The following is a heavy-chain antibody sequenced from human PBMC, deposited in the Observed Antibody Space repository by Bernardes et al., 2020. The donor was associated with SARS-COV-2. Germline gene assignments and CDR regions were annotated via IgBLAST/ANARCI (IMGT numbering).Heavy chain of an antibody. D-gene: IGHD5-18*01. CDR3: AGFGGYYHGSAFDI. CDR1: GFTFSSNS. Sequence: VGSLSLSCVASGFTFSSNSMHWVRQAPGQGLEWVSSISFSSIHIYYADSLKGRFTITRDNAKNSLYLQLNSLTAEDTAVYYCAGFGGYYHGSAFDIWGQGTRGAVYS. V-gene: IGHV3-21*01. J-gene: IGHJ3*02. CDR2: ISFSSIHI.